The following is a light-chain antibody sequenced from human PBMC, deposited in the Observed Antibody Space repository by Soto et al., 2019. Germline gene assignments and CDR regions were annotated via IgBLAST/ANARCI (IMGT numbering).Light chain of an antibody. J-gene: IGKJ2*01. CDR2: SAY. V-gene: IGKV2-28*01. CDR1: QSLLHSNGYSY. Sequence: IVMTQSPLSLPVTPGESASISCRSSQSLLHSNGYSYLDWYLQKPGQSPQLLISSAYYRASGVPDRFSGSGSGTDFTLKISRVEADDVGLYYCMQALQTPPYTFGQGTKLEIK. CDR3: MQALQTPPYT.